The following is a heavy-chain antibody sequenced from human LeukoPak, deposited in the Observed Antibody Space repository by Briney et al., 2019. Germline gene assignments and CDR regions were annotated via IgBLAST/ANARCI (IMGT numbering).Heavy chain of an antibody. CDR3: ARCRMTIYAVADH. CDR1: GFNFKRYG. CDR2: MAHDGSNE. J-gene: IGHJ5*02. D-gene: IGHD3-3*01. Sequence: GGSLSHSCAVWGFNFKRYGMHGVRQAPGKGLEWVAVMAHDGSNEYQADSVKGRFTISRDTSKNTMYLQMNSLRPEDTAVYYCARCRMTIYAVADHWGQGTLVTVSS. V-gene: IGHV3-30*03.